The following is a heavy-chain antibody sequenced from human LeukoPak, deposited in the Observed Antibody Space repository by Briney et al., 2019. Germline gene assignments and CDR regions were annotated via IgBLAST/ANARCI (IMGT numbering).Heavy chain of an antibody. CDR3: AKDSGQWLPHDVFDI. V-gene: IGHV3-30*18. D-gene: IGHD6-19*01. CDR1: GFTFSSYG. Sequence: PGRSLRLSCAASGFTFSSYGMHRVRQAPGKGLEWVAVISYDGSNKYYADSVKGRFTISRDNSKNTLYLQMNSLRAEDTAVYYCAKDSGQWLPHDVFDIWGQGTMVTVSS. J-gene: IGHJ3*02. CDR2: ISYDGSNK.